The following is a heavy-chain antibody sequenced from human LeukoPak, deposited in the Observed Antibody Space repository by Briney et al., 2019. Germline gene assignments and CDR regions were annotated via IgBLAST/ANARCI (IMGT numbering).Heavy chain of an antibody. J-gene: IGHJ4*02. Sequence: GGSLRRSCTSSGFSFGDYAISWVRQAPGKGLEWVSLIRYKAVGETTEFAASVKGRCSVSRDDSKNIAFLQLDSLKTEDAAVYFCTTLMRHCSGASCYSGVSGRYYFVSWRQGTLVTVSS. D-gene: IGHD2-15*01. CDR2: IRYKAVGETT. CDR3: TTLMRHCSGASCYSGVSGRYYFVS. V-gene: IGHV3-49*04. CDR1: GFSFGDYA.